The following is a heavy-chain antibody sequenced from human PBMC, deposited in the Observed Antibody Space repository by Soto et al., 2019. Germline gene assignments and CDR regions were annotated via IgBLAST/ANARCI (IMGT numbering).Heavy chain of an antibody. CDR3: ATPRMYSGNYYYGMDV. CDR2: INPSGGST. CDR1: GYIFTRYY. J-gene: IGHJ6*02. Sequence: ASVKVSCKASGYIFTRYYMHWVRQAPGQGLEWMGIINPSGGSTSCAQKFQGRVTMTRDTSTSTVYMELSSLRSEDTAVYYCATPRMYSGNYYYGMDVWGQGTTVTVSS. D-gene: IGHD1-26*01. V-gene: IGHV1-46*01.